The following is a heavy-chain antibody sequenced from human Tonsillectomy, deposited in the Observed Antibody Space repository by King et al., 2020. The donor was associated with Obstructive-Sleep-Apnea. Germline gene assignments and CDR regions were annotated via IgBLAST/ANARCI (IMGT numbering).Heavy chain of an antibody. CDR2: MYYSGNT. J-gene: IGHJ4*02. D-gene: IGHD5-12*01. V-gene: IGHV4-59*08. Sequence: VQLQESGPGLVKPSETLSLTCTVSGGSISNYYWSWILQPPGKGLEWIGYMYYSGNTNFNPSLKSRVTISSDTSKIQFSLRLSSVTAADTAVYYCARHRGVEDYGGYGDYFDYWGQGTLVTVSS. CDR1: GGSISNYY. CDR3: ARHRGVEDYGGYGDYFDY.